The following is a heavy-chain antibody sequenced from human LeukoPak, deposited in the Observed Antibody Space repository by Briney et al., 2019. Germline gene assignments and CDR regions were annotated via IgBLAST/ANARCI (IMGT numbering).Heavy chain of an antibody. J-gene: IGHJ4*02. CDR2: IRSKAYGGTT. Sequence: GSLRLSCAASGFTFSSYAMSWVRQAPGKGLEWVGLIRSKAYGGTTEYAASVKGRFTISRDDSKSIAYLQMNSLKTEDTAVYYCRNAGTDYWGQGTLVTVSS. V-gene: IGHV3-49*04. CDR3: RNAGTDY. CDR1: GFTFSSYA. D-gene: IGHD1-1*01.